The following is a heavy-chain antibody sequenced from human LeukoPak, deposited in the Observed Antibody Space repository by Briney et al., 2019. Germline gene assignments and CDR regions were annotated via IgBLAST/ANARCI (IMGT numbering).Heavy chain of an antibody. Sequence: GESLRLSCAASGFTFSSNGLSWVRQAPGKGLEWVSSISGSGGTTYYADSVKGRFTISRDNSKNTPYLQMNSLRADDTAVYSCAKDPPTVMANAFHIWGQGTMVTVS. CDR3: AKDPPTVMANAFHI. V-gene: IGHV3-23*01. J-gene: IGHJ3*02. D-gene: IGHD5-18*01. CDR1: GFTFSSNG. CDR2: ISGSGGTT.